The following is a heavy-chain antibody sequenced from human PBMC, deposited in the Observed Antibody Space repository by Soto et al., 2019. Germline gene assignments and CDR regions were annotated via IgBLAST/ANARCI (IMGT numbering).Heavy chain of an antibody. V-gene: IGHV4-30-2*01. Sequence: LSLTCAVSGGSISSSTYSWNWIRQPPGKGLEWIGYIYHSGSTSYNPSLNSRVTISVDRSKNQFSLRLNSVTAADTAVYYCARDRLGSGSYDYWGQGTLVTVSS. CDR1: GGSISSSTYS. CDR2: IYHSGST. CDR3: ARDRLGSGSYDY. D-gene: IGHD1-26*01. J-gene: IGHJ4*02.